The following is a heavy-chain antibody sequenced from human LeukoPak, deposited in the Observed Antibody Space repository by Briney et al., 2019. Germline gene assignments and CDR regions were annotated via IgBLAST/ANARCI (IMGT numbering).Heavy chain of an antibody. CDR3: ARGTGWPQFDY. Sequence: SQTLSLTCAISGDSVSRDSIAWNWIRQSPSRGLEWLGRTYYKSAWYNDYAVSVKGRITINPDTSKNQFSLQLDSVTPEDTAVYYCARGTGWPQFDYWGQGTLVTVSS. CDR2: TYYKSAWYN. CDR1: GDSVSRDSIA. J-gene: IGHJ4*02. D-gene: IGHD6-19*01. V-gene: IGHV6-1*01.